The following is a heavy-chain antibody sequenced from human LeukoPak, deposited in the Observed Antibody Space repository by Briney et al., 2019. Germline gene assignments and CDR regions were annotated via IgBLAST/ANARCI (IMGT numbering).Heavy chain of an antibody. CDR1: GFTFSSYS. Sequence: PGGSLRLSCAASGFTFSSYSMNWVRQAPGKGLEWVSYISSSSSTIYYADSVKGRFTISRDNAKNSLYLQMNGLRAEDTAVYYCARVDDIVVVPAAMPSDYWGQGTLVTVSS. D-gene: IGHD2-2*01. CDR2: ISSSSSTI. J-gene: IGHJ4*02. CDR3: ARVDDIVVVPAAMPSDY. V-gene: IGHV3-48*01.